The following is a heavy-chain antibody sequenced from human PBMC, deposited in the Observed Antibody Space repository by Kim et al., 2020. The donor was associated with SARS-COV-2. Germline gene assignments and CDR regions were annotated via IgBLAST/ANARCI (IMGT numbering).Heavy chain of an antibody. CDR3: ARWEIAARYFDY. Sequence: DYAVSVNSRITSKPDTSKNQFSLQLNSVSPEDTAVYFCARWEIAARYFDYWGQGTLVTVSS. J-gene: IGHJ4*02. D-gene: IGHD6-6*01. V-gene: IGHV6-1*01.